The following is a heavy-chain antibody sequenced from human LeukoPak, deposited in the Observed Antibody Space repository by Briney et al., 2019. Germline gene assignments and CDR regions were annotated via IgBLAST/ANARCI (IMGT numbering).Heavy chain of an antibody. V-gene: IGHV4-4*07. CDR2: IYTSGST. CDR1: GGSISSYY. Sequence: SETLSLTCTVSGGSISSYYWSWIRQPAGKGLEWIGRIYTSGSTNYNPSLKSRVTISVDTSKNQFSLKLSSVTAADTAVYYCAREGLLWFGELFQKGPFDYWGQGTLVTVSS. CDR3: AREGLLWFGELFQKGPFDY. J-gene: IGHJ4*02. D-gene: IGHD3-10*01.